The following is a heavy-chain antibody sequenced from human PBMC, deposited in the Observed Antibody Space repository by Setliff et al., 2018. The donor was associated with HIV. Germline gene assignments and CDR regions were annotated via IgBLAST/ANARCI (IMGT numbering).Heavy chain of an antibody. D-gene: IGHD6-13*01. J-gene: IGHJ3*02. CDR2: IYYSGST. CDR1: GGSFSPFS. V-gene: IGHV4-30-4*01. Sequence: NPSETLSLTCAVSGGSFSPFSWTWVRQPPGKGLEWIGYIYYSGSTYYNPSLKSRVTISVDTSKNQFSLKLSSVTAADTAVYYCARGIAAAVGAFDIWGQGTMVTVSS. CDR3: ARGIAAAVGAFDI.